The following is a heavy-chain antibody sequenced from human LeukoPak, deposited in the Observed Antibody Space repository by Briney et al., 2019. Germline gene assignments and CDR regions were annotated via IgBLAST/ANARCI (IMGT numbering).Heavy chain of an antibody. CDR2: INHSGST. J-gene: IGHJ4*02. CDR1: GGSFSGYY. CDR3: ARGSDTLPLDY. D-gene: IGHD5-18*01. V-gene: IGHV4-34*01. Sequence: SETLSLTCAVYGGSFSGYYWSWIRQPPGKGLEWIGEINHSGSTNYNPSLKGRVTISVDTSKNQFSLKLSSVTAADTAVYYCARGSDTLPLDYWGQGTLVTVSS.